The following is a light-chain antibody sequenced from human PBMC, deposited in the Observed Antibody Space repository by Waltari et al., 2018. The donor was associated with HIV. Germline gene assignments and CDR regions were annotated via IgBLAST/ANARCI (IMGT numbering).Light chain of an antibody. CDR3: ATWAISLSAVV. J-gene: IGLJ2*01. CDR1: SNNVGHQG. V-gene: IGLV10-54*04. CDR2: RDN. Sequence: QAGMTQPPSVSKGMRQTATLTCTGNSNNVGHQGAAWLQQHQGHPPNLLSYRDNKRPSGISERFSASRSGNTASLTITGVQPEDEADYFCATWAISLSAVVFGGGTTLTVL.